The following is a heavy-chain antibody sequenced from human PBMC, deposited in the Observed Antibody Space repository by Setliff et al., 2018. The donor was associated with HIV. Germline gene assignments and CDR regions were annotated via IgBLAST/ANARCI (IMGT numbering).Heavy chain of an antibody. CDR2: IDSSGTT. J-gene: IGHJ5*02. D-gene: IGHD3-10*01. Sequence: SETLSLTCTISGGSFGVYRWSWIRQSAGRGLEWIGRIDSSGTTDYKPSLKGRVAIPVDTSRNQFSLRVTSVTAADTAVYFCARDRHSSGLGSYGPWGPGILVTVSS. CDR1: GGSFGVYR. V-gene: IGHV4-4*07. CDR3: ARDRHSSGLGSYGP.